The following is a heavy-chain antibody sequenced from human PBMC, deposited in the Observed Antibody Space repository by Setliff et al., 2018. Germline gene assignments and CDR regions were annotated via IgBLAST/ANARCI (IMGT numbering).Heavy chain of an antibody. D-gene: IGHD6-19*01. V-gene: IGHV4-4*07. CDR2: XXXXXXX. Sequence: SETLSLTCTVSGGSISSYYWSWIRQPAGXXLXWXXXXXXXXXXXXNXXXKXXXTMSIDTSKNQFSLKLNSVTAADMAVYYSAREQWLDPPGYYYMDVWAKGTTVTVSS. J-gene: IGHJ6*03. CDR3: AREQWLDPPGYYYMDV. CDR1: GGSISSYY.